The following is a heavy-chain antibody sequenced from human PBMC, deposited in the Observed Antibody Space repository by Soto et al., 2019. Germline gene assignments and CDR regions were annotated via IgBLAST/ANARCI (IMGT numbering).Heavy chain of an antibody. D-gene: IGHD4-17*01. CDR2: TRNKANSYTT. V-gene: IGHV3-72*01. J-gene: IGHJ4*02. Sequence: VQLVESGGGLVQPGGSLRLSCVASGFIFSDHYMDWVRQAPGKGLEWVGRTRNKANSYTTEYAASVKGRFTISRDDSKNSLYLQMNSLKTEDTAVYYCARELMITVTFFDYWGQGTLVTVSS. CDR1: GFIFSDHY. CDR3: ARELMITVTFFDY.